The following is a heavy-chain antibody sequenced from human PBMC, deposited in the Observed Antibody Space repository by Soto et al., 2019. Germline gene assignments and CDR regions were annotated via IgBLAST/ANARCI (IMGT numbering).Heavy chain of an antibody. CDR3: AKLTDYYDSSGYYQTPDYGMDV. V-gene: IGHV3-30*18. Sequence: PGGSLRLSCAASGFTFSSYGMHWVRQAPGKGLEWVAVISYDGSNKYYADSVKGRFTISRDNSKNTLYLQMNSLRAEDTAVYYCAKLTDYYDSSGYYQTPDYGMDVWGQGTTVTLSS. CDR2: ISYDGSNK. CDR1: GFTFSSYG. D-gene: IGHD3-22*01. J-gene: IGHJ6*02.